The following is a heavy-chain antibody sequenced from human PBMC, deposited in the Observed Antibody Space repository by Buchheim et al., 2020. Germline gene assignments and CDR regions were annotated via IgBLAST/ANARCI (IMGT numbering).Heavy chain of an antibody. V-gene: IGHV3-7*03. CDR2: IKQDGSEK. CDR1: GFTFSSYW. J-gene: IGHJ6*02. CDR3: ARFFSGGHYYYGMDV. Sequence: EVQLVESGGGLVQPGGSLRLSCAASGFTFSSYWMSWVRQAPGKGLEWVANIKQDGSEKYYVDSVKGRFTISRDKAKNSLYLQMNSLRAEDTAVYYCARFFSGGHYYYGMDVWGQGTT. D-gene: IGHD3-10*01.